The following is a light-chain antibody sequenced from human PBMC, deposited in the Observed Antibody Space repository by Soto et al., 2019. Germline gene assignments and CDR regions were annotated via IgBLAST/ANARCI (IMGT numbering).Light chain of an antibody. CDR1: QSLTNNY. Sequence: VLTRSPGTLSLSPGERATLSCRASQSLTNNYLAWYQQKPGQAPRLLXHGASSRAAGIPDRFSGSGSGTDFTLTISRLEPEDVAVYYCQKYGTSPPDTFGQGTRLEIK. CDR2: GAS. CDR3: QKYGTSPPDT. J-gene: IGKJ5*01. V-gene: IGKV3-20*01.